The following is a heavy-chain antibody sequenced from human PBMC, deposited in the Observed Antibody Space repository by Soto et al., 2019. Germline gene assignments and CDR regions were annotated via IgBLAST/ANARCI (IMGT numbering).Heavy chain of an antibody. Sequence: EVQLLESGGDLIQPGGSLRLSCAASEFTFNIYAVTWVRQAPGKGLEWVSAISRYGDITYYADSVEGRFSISRDNSKNTLYLQMNSLRAEDTAVYYCAKDRYLDHDSRGYLFDNWGQGTLVTVSS. CDR3: AKDRYLDHDSRGYLFDN. V-gene: IGHV3-23*01. D-gene: IGHD3-22*01. CDR1: EFTFNIYA. J-gene: IGHJ4*02. CDR2: ISRYGDIT.